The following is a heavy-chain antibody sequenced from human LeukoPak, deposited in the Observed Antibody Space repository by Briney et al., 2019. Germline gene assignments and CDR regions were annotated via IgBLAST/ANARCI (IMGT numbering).Heavy chain of an antibody. CDR2: TYYRSTWYN. V-gene: IGHV6-1*01. CDR3: ARRLTQYDCFDP. Sequence: SQTLSLTCAISGDSVSSNSVTWNWIRQSPSRGLEWPGRTYYRSTWYNDYAVSVRGRMTVNPDTSKNQFSLHLNSVTPEDTAVYYCARRLTQYDCFDPWGQGILVTVSS. D-gene: IGHD2-2*01. CDR1: GDSVSSNSVT. J-gene: IGHJ5*02.